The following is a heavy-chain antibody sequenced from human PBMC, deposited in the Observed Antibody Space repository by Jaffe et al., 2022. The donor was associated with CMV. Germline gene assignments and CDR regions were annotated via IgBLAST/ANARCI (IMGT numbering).Heavy chain of an antibody. CDR2: IIPILGIA. CDR1: GGTFSSYA. D-gene: IGHD5-12*01. CDR3: AREGVEMATIESAFDI. Sequence: QVQLVQSGAEVKKPGSSVKVSCKASGGTFSSYAISWVRQAPGQGLEWMGRIIPILGIANYAQKFQGRVTITADKSTSTAYMELSSLRSEDTAVYYCAREGVEMATIESAFDIWGQGTMVTVSS. J-gene: IGHJ3*02. V-gene: IGHV1-69*09.